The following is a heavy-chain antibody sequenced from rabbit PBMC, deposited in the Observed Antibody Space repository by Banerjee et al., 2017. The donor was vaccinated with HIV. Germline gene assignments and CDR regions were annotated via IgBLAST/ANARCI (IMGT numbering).Heavy chain of an antibody. V-gene: IGHV1S45*01. Sequence: QEQLEESGGDLVKPEGSLTLTGTASGFSFSSSYWICWVRQAPGKGLEWIACIYAGSSGSTLYASWAKGRFTISKTSSTTVTLQMTSLTAADTASYFCARYVYSGAWNLWGPGTLVTVS. J-gene: IGHJ4*01. CDR1: GFSFSSSYW. D-gene: IGHD4-1*01. CDR2: IYAGSSGST. CDR3: ARYVYSGAWNL.